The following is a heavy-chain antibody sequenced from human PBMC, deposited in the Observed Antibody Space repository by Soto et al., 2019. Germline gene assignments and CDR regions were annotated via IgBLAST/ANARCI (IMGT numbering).Heavy chain of an antibody. CDR2: INPNSGGT. CDR1: GYTFTGYY. CDR3: ARGDTAMVEYYYYYYGMDV. D-gene: IGHD5-18*01. Sequence: ASVKVSCKASGYTFTGYYMHWVRQAPGQGLEWMGWINPNSGGTNYAQKFQGWVTMTRDTSISTAYMELSRLRSDDTAVYYCARGDTAMVEYYYYYYGMDVWGQGTTVTV. V-gene: IGHV1-2*04. J-gene: IGHJ6*02.